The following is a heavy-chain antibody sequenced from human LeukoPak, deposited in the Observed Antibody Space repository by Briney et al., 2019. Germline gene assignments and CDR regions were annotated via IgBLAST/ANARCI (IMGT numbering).Heavy chain of an antibody. Sequence: KPSETLSLTCTVSGDSVSIYYWSWIRQPPGKGLEWIGYIYYRGNTNYNPSLKSRVTIAVDTSKNQFSLKVSSVTAADTAVYYCARAGNNWSFDYWGQGTLVTVSS. D-gene: IGHD1-1*01. CDR1: GDSVSIYY. J-gene: IGHJ4*02. CDR2: IYYRGNT. V-gene: IGHV4-59*02. CDR3: ARAGNNWSFDY.